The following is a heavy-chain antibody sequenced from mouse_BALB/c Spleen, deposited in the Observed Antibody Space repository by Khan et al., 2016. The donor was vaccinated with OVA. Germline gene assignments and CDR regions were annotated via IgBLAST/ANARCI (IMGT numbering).Heavy chain of an antibody. D-gene: IGHD3-2*01. CDR3: ARGAGGDRFLY. V-gene: IGHV1S137*01. J-gene: IGHJ3*01. CDR2: ISTYYGDA. CDR1: GYTFTDFS. Sequence: QVQLQQSGAELVRPGVSVKISCKGSGYTFTDFSMHWVKQRHALSLEWIGVISTYYGDADYNQKFKDKATMTVDKSSNTAYMDLARLTSEESAIYYGARGAGGDRFLYWGQGTLVTVSA.